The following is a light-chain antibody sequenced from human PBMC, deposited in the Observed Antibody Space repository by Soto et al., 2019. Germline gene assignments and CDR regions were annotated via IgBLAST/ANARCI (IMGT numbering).Light chain of an antibody. J-gene: IGLJ1*01. CDR3: QSYDSSLSAPYV. CDR2: GNN. CDR1: SSKIGAGYG. V-gene: IGLV1-40*01. Sequence: QSVLTQPPSVSGAPGQRGTISCTGGSSKIGAGYGVHWYQHLPGTAPKLLIYGNNNRPSGVPDRFSASKSGPSASLAITGLQADDEADYYCQSYDSSLSAPYVFGTGTKVTVL.